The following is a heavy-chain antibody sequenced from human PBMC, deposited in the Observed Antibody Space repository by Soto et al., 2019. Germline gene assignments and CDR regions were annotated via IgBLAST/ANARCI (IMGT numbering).Heavy chain of an antibody. J-gene: IGHJ4*02. CDR1: GFTFSSYS. CDR2: ISSSSSSI. D-gene: IGHD4-17*01. Sequence: GGSLRLSCAASGFTFSSYSMNWVRQAPGKGLEWVSYISSSSSSIYYADSVKGRFTISRDNAKNSLYLQMNSLRDEDTAVYYCVKGPYGGNPLDYWGQGTLVTVSS. V-gene: IGHV3-48*02. CDR3: VKGPYGGNPLDY.